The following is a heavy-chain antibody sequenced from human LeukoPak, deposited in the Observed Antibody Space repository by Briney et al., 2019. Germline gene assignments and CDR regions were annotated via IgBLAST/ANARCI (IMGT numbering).Heavy chain of an antibody. CDR2: IYYSGST. Sequence: SETLSLTCTVSGGSISSSSYYWGWLRQPPGKGLEWIGSIYYSGSTYYNPSLKSRVTISVDTSKNQFSLKLSSVTAADTAVYYCARAPRDTALSSVWGQGTLVTVSS. J-gene: IGHJ4*02. CDR1: GGSISSSSYY. CDR3: ARAPRDTALSSV. D-gene: IGHD5-18*01. V-gene: IGHV4-39*07.